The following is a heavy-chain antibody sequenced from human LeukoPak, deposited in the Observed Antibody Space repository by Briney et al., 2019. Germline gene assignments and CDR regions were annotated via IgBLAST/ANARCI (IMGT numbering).Heavy chain of an antibody. D-gene: IGHD6-13*01. V-gene: IGHV4-59*01. CDR1: GGSFSGYY. CDR2: IYYSGST. CDR3: ARGGFGQQLVMRGYFDY. J-gene: IGHJ4*02. Sequence: SETLSLTCAVYGGSFSGYYWSWIRQPPGKGLEWIGYIYYSGSTNYNPSLKSRVTISVDTSKNQFSLKLSSVTAADTAVYYCARGGFGQQLVMRGYFDYWGQGTLVTVSS.